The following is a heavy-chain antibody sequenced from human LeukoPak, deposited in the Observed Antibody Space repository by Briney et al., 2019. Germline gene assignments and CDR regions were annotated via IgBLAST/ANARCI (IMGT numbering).Heavy chain of an antibody. CDR2: IYYSGST. Sequence: PSQTLSLTCTVSGGSISSGDYYWSWIRQPPGKGLEWIGYIYYSGSTYYNPSLKSRVTISVDTSKNQFSLKLSSVTAADTAVYCCAGDGSYGSGSPGFDPWGQGTLVTVSS. CDR3: AGDGSYGSGSPGFDP. J-gene: IGHJ5*02. D-gene: IGHD3-10*01. CDR1: GGSISSGDYY. V-gene: IGHV4-30-4*01.